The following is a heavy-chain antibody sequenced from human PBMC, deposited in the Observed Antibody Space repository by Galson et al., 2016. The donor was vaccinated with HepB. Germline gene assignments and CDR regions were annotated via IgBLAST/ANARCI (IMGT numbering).Heavy chain of an antibody. Sequence: SLRLSCAASGFTVSTNYMSWVRQAPGKGLEWVSVIYGGGSTTYADSVKGRFTISRDNAKNSLYLQMNSLRAEDTAEYYWARDARKTLQEALDIWGQGTMVTVSS. CDR2: IYGGGST. V-gene: IGHV3-66*01. CDR3: ARDARKTLQEALDI. CDR1: GFTVSTNY. J-gene: IGHJ3*02.